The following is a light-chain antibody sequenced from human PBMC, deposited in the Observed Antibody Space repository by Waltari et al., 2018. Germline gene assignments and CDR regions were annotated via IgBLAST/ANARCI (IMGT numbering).Light chain of an antibody. CDR3: AAWDDSVTGEV. CDR1: SSNIGSTY. V-gene: IGLV1-47*01. J-gene: IGLJ3*02. CDR2: NSD. Sequence: QSVLTQPPSMSGTPGQRVTISCSGSSSNIGSTYVCWYQQLPGTAPKLLIYNSDQRPSGVPDRFSGSTSGTSASLAISGLRSEDDGDYYCAAWDDSVTGEVFGGGTRLTVL.